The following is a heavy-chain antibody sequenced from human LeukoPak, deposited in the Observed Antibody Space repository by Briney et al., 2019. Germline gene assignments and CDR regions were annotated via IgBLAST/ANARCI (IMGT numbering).Heavy chain of an antibody. D-gene: IGHD6-6*01. J-gene: IGHJ3*02. Sequence: TPSETLSLTCTVSGGSISTSNYYWSWIRQPAGKGLEWIGRIYTSGSTNYNPSLKSRVTMSVDTSKNQFSLKLSSVTAADTAVYYCARTGYSSSPGAFDIWGQGTMVTVSS. CDR2: IYTSGST. V-gene: IGHV4-61*02. CDR1: GGSISTSNYY. CDR3: ARTGYSSSPGAFDI.